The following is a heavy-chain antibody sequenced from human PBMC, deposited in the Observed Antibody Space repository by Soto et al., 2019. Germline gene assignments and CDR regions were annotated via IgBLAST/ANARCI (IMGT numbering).Heavy chain of an antibody. Sequence: EVQLVESGGGLVQPGWSLRLSCAASGFTFSSYWMHWVRQATGKGLVWVSRVNSDGNNTNYADSVKCRFTISRDNAQNTVYLQMNSLRAEDTAVYYCARVSRSSSVNFDYWGQGTLVTVSS. CDR3: ARVSRSSSVNFDY. CDR2: VNSDGNNT. J-gene: IGHJ4*02. CDR1: GFTFSSYW. D-gene: IGHD6-6*01. V-gene: IGHV3-74*01.